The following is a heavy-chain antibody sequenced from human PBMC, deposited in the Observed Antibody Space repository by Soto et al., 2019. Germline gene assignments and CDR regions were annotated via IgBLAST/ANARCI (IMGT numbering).Heavy chain of an antibody. J-gene: IGHJ4*02. CDR1: GYTFTSHG. D-gene: IGHD3-16*01. V-gene: IGHV1-18*01. CDR2: VSGYNGDT. CDR3: SRDLGAKVYF. Sequence: QVQLVQSGAEVKKPGASVKVSCKASGYTFTSHGISWVRQAPGQGLEWMGWVSGYNGDTNYAQKFQGRVTMTTDTSTPTAYMERRGLTSDDTAGYYCSRDLGAKVYFWGQGTLVTVSS.